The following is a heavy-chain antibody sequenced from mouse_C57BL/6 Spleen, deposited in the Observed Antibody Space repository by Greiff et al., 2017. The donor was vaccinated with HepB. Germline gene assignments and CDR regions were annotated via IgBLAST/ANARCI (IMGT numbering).Heavy chain of an antibody. V-gene: IGHV2-9-1*01. CDR3: ARQGSSYRLYAMDY. D-gene: IGHD1-1*01. Sequence: VQLQQSGPGLVAPSQSLSITCTVSGFSLTSYAISWVRQPPGKGLEWLGVIWTGGGTNYNSALKSRLSISKDNSKSQVFLKMNSLQTDDTARYYCARQGSSYRLYAMDYWGQGTSVTVSS. CDR2: IWTGGGT. CDR1: GFSLTSYA. J-gene: IGHJ4*01.